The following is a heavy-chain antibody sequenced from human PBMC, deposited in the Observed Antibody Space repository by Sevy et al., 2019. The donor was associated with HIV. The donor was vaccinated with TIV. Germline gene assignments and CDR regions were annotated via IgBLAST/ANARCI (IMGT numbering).Heavy chain of an antibody. D-gene: IGHD3-22*01. Sequence: ASVKVSCKVSGYTLTELSMHWVRQAPGKGLEWMGSFDPEDGETIYQQKFQGRVTLTEDTSTDTAYMELSILRSEDTAVYYCATTKDYYDSSGYPFDYWGQGTLVTVSS. J-gene: IGHJ4*02. CDR2: FDPEDGET. V-gene: IGHV1-24*01. CDR3: ATTKDYYDSSGYPFDY. CDR1: GYTLTELS.